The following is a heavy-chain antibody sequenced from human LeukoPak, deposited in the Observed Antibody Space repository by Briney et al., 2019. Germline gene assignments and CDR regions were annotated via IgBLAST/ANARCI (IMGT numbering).Heavy chain of an antibody. V-gene: IGHV4-30-4*01. CDR2: IYYSGST. CDR1: GGSISSGDYY. D-gene: IGHD6-13*01. Sequence: PSETLSLTCTVSGGSISSGDYYWSWIRQPPGKGLEWIGYIYYSGSTYYNPSLKSRVTISLDTSKNQFSLNLSSVTAADTAVYYCVRDVFPAGTNSGHYYYYYGMDVWGQGTTVIVSS. J-gene: IGHJ6*02. CDR3: VRDVFPAGTNSGHYYYYYGMDV.